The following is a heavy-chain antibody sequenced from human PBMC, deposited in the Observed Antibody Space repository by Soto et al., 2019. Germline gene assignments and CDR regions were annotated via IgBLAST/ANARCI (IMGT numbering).Heavy chain of an antibody. CDR1: GLNFDDFA. J-gene: IGHJ4*02. CDR3: ATAEVDY. CDR2: MNSDGTII. Sequence: GGSLRLSCVGTGLNFDDFAMHWVRQAPGKGLEWVSRMNSDGTIINYADSVKGRFTVSRDNAKNTLYLQMNSLRVEDTAVYYCATAEVDYWGPGTLVTVSS. V-gene: IGHV3-74*01.